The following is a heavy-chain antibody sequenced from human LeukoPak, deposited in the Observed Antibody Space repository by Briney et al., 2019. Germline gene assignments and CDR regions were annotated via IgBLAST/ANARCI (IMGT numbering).Heavy chain of an antibody. CDR3: ARESYSGSYAFFDY. CDR2: ISAYNGNT. D-gene: IGHD1-26*01. V-gene: IGHV1-18*01. Sequence: ASAKVSCKASGYTFTSYGISWVRQAPGQGLEWMGWISAYNGNTNYAQKLQGRVTMTTDTSTSTAYMELRSLRSDDTAVYYCARESYSGSYAFFDYWGQGTLVTVSS. J-gene: IGHJ4*02. CDR1: GYTFTSYG.